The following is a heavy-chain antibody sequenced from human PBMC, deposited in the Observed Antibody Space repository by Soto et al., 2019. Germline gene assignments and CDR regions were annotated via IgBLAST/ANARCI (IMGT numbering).Heavy chain of an antibody. Sequence: SETLSLTCTVSGGSISSYYWSWIRQPPGKGLEWIGYIYYSGSTNYNPSLKSRVTISVDTSKNQFSLKLSSVTAADTAVDYCARLIEIAVAGTWGQGTLVTVSS. CDR3: ARLIEIAVAGT. V-gene: IGHV4-59*08. J-gene: IGHJ5*02. CDR2: IYYSGST. D-gene: IGHD6-19*01. CDR1: GGSISSYY.